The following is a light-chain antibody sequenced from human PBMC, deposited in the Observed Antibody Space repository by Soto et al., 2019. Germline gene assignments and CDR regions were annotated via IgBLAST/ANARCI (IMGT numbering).Light chain of an antibody. CDR2: GAS. Sequence: EIVLTQSPGTLSLSPGERAALSCRASHSVSSTYLAWYQQKPGQAPRLLIYGASSRATGIPDRFSGSGSGTDXTXTISRLEPEDFAVYYCQQYGSSPPYTFGQGTKLEIK. CDR3: QQYGSSPPYT. CDR1: HSVSSTY. J-gene: IGKJ2*01. V-gene: IGKV3-20*01.